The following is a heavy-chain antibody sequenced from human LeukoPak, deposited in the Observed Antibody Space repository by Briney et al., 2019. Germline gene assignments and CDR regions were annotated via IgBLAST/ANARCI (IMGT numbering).Heavy chain of an antibody. CDR2: INGYNGNT. CDR1: GYTFSYFG. V-gene: IGHV1-18*01. Sequence: GASVKVSCKGSGYTFSYFGINWVRQAPGQGLEWMGWINGYNGNTNYAQKSEGRLSLTTDTATSTVYMELKNLTSDDTAVYFCARGLDAASGLANFDYGGQGTLITVSS. J-gene: IGHJ4*02. D-gene: IGHD1-1*01. CDR3: ARGLDAASGLANFDY.